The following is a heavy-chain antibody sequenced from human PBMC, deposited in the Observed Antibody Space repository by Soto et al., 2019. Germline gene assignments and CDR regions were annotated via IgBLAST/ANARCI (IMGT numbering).Heavy chain of an antibody. CDR3: ARSGIVGALDF. J-gene: IGHJ4*02. D-gene: IGHD1-26*01. CDR1: GDSFSSNSAA. V-gene: IGHV6-1*01. Sequence: PSQTLSLTCAISGDSFSSNSAAWSWIRQSPSRGLEWLGRTYYKSKWFNHYAVSMQGRTTINPDTSKNQFSLQLNSVTPEDTAVYYCARSGIVGALDFWGQGTLVTVSS. CDR2: TYYKSKWFN.